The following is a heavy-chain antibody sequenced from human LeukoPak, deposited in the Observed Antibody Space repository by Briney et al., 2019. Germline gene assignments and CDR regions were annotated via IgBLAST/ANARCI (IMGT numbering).Heavy chain of an antibody. V-gene: IGHV3-64D*06. CDR1: GFTFSSYA. Sequence: GGSLRLSCSASGFTFSSYAMHWVRQAPGKGLQYVSSITSNGGSTFYADSVKGRFTISRDNSKNTLYLQMSSLRAEDTAVYICVKRGADPLTGPYDYWGQGTLVTVSS. CDR2: ITSNGGST. CDR3: VKRGADPLTGPYDY. J-gene: IGHJ4*02. D-gene: IGHD3-9*01.